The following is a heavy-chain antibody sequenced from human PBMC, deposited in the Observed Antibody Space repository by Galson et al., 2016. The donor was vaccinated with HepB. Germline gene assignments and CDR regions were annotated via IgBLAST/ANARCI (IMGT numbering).Heavy chain of an antibody. CDR1: GGTFSSYA. V-gene: IGHV1-69*13. D-gene: IGHD5-12*01. CDR3: AREEGGSLDS. Sequence: SVKVSCKASGGTFSSYAISWVRQAPGQGLEWMGGIIPMFGASGAPNYAQKFQGRVTITADESTSTAYMELSRLRSEDTAVYYCAREEGGSLDSWGQGTLVTVSS. CDR2: IIPMFGASGAP. J-gene: IGHJ4*02.